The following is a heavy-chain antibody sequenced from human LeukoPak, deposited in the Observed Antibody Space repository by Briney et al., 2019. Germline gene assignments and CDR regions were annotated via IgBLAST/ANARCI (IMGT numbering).Heavy chain of an antibody. J-gene: IGHJ4*02. V-gene: IGHV3-43*02. CDR3: LAAAGMRRTDY. Sequence: GGSLRLSCAASGFTFDDYAMHWVRQAPGKGLEWVSLISGDGGSTYYADSVKGRFTISRDNSKNSLYLQMNSLRAEDTAVYYCLAAAGMRRTDYWGQGTLVTVSS. CDR2: ISGDGGST. CDR1: GFTFDDYA. D-gene: IGHD6-13*01.